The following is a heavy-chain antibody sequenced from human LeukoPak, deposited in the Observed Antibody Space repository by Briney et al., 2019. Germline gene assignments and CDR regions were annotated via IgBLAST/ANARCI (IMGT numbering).Heavy chain of an antibody. Sequence: GGSLRLSCGVSGFTFSDYGMHWVRQAPGKGLEWVAVVSFDGSDKDYADSVKGRFTISRDSSRNTLYLQMNSLRAEDTAVYYCAKSGCGSTNCYVNCWGQGTLVTVSS. CDR2: VSFDGSDK. D-gene: IGHD2-2*01. J-gene: IGHJ4*02. CDR1: GFTFSDYG. CDR3: AKSGCGSTNCYVNC. V-gene: IGHV3-30*18.